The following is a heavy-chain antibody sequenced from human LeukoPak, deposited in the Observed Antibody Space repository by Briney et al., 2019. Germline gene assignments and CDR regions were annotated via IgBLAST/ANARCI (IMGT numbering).Heavy chain of an antibody. CDR3: ARKRYSSSSLPFSY. Sequence: SETLPLACAAYGGSFSGYYWSWIRQPPGKGLEWIGEINHSGSTNYNPSLKSRVTISVDTSKNQFSLKLSSVTAADTAVYYCARKRYSSSSLPFSYWGQGTLVTVSS. CDR2: INHSGST. D-gene: IGHD6-6*01. V-gene: IGHV4-34*01. CDR1: GGSFSGYY. J-gene: IGHJ4*02.